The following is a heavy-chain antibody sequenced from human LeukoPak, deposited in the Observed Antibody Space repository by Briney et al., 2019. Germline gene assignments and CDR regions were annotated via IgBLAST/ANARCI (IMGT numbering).Heavy chain of an antibody. CDR3: ARSSSGWYNFDY. CDR1: GFTFSSYA. Sequence: PGGSLRLSCAASGFTFSSYAMSWVRQAPGKGLEWVSAISGSGGSTYYADSVKGRFPISRDNSKNTLYLQMNSLRAEDTALYYCARSSSGWYNFDYWGQGTLVTVSS. D-gene: IGHD6-19*01. CDR2: ISGSGGST. V-gene: IGHV3-23*01. J-gene: IGHJ4*02.